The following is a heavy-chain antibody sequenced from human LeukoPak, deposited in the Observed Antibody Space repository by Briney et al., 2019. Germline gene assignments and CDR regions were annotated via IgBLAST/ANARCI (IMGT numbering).Heavy chain of an antibody. V-gene: IGHV3-30*18. CDR1: GFTVSSNY. CDR2: ISYDGSNK. CDR3: VKEARGDSQIFYFDY. D-gene: IGHD2-21*02. J-gene: IGHJ4*02. Sequence: GGSLRLSCAASGFTVSSNYMSWVRQAPGKGLEWVAVISYDGSNKYYGDSVKGRFTISRDNSKNTLYLQMNSLRAEDTAVYYCVKEARGDSQIFYFDYWGQGTLVAVSS.